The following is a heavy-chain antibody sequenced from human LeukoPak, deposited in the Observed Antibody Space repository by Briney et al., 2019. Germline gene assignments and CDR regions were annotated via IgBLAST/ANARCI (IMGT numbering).Heavy chain of an antibody. J-gene: IGHJ4*02. CDR1: GFTFSSYA. V-gene: IGHV3-7*01. CDR3: ARGRPIDH. Sequence: GGSLRLSCAASGFTFSSYAMSWVRQAPGKGLEWVADIKQDGSEKYYVDSVKGRFTISKDNAKNSLDLQMNSLRAEDTALYYCARGRPIDHWGQGTLVTVSS. CDR2: IKQDGSEK.